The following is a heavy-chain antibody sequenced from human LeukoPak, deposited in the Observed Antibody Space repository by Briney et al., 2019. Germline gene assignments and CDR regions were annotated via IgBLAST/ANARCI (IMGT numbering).Heavy chain of an antibody. CDR1: GFTFSSYG. Sequence: GRSLRLSCAASGFTFSSYGMHWVRQAPGKGLEWVAVISYDGSNKYYADSVKGRFTISRDNSKNTLYLQMNSLRAEDTAVHYCAKDRTAMLNYYYGMDVWGQGTTVTVSS. J-gene: IGHJ6*02. D-gene: IGHD2-2*01. V-gene: IGHV3-30*18. CDR2: ISYDGSNK. CDR3: AKDRTAMLNYYYGMDV.